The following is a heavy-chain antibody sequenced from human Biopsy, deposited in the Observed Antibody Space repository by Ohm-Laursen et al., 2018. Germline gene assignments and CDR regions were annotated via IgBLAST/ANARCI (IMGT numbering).Heavy chain of an antibody. V-gene: IGHV4-34*01. D-gene: IGHD3-16*01. CDR2: INHRGSA. Sequence: GTLSLTCAAYGESFNGYYWSWIRQTPGKGLEWIGEINHRGSASYNPSLKSRITVLVDTSKNQFSLKLRSVSAADTAVYFCARALDYYDPYYYYAMDVWGQGTSVTVSS. J-gene: IGHJ6*02. CDR1: GESFNGYY. CDR3: ARALDYYDPYYYYAMDV.